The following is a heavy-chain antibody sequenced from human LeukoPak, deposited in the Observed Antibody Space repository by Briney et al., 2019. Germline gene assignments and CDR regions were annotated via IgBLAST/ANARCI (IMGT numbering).Heavy chain of an antibody. J-gene: IGHJ4*02. D-gene: IGHD2-2*01. CDR2: IRSKANSYAT. V-gene: IGHV3-73*01. CDR1: GFTFSGSA. CDR3: TRPPHSTKGQGY. Sequence: PGGSLRLSCAASGFTFSGSAMPWVRQASGKGLEWVGRIRSKANSYATAYAASVKGRFTISRDDSKNTAYLQMNSLKTEATAVYYCTRPPHSTKGQGYGGRGTLVTVSS.